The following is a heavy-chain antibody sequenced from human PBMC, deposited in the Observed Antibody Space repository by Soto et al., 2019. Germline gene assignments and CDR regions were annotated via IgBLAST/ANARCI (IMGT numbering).Heavy chain of an antibody. CDR3: ARRNCGGGGGGYFQH. D-gene: IGHD2-21*01. V-gene: IGHV3-33*01. Sequence: QVQLVESGGGVVQPGRSLRLSCAASGFTFSSYGMHWVRQAPGKGLEWVAVIWHDGSNKYYADSVKGRFTIYRDNSKNKLDLKMNSLRAEDTDVYYCARRNCGGGGGGYFQHLGEGTRVTVSS. J-gene: IGHJ1*01. CDR1: GFTFSSYG. CDR2: IWHDGSNK.